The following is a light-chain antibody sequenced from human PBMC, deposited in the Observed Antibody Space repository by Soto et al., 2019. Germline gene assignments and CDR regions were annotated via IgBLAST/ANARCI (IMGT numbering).Light chain of an antibody. CDR2: DAS. Sequence: DIPMTQSPSTLSAYVGDRVTITCRASQSITTWLAWWQQKPGKAPKLLIYDASSLESGVPSRFSGSGSGTEFTLAISTLQPDDCATYYCQQYNSYTWTFGQGTKVEIK. CDR3: QQYNSYTWT. J-gene: IGKJ1*01. CDR1: QSITTW. V-gene: IGKV1-5*01.